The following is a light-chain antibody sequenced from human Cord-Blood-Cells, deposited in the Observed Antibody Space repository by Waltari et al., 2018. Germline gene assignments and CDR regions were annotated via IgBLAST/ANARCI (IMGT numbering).Light chain of an antibody. Sequence: QSALTQPRSVSGPPGPSVTISCTGTSSDVGGYNYVSWYQQPPGKAPKLMIYDVSKRPSGVPDRFSGSKSGNTASLTISGLQAEDEADYYCCSYAGSYTWLFGGGTKLTVL. V-gene: IGLV2-11*01. CDR3: CSYAGSYTWL. CDR2: DVS. CDR1: SSDVGGYNY. J-gene: IGLJ3*02.